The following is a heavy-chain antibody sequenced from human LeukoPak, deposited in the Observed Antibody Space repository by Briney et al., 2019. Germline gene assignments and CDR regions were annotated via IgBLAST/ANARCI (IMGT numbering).Heavy chain of an antibody. CDR3: AKDSVWFGDLLGGMDV. V-gene: IGHV3-23*01. D-gene: IGHD3-10*01. Sequence: GGSLRLSCAASGFTFSSYAMSWVRQAPGKGLEWVSAISGSGGSTYYADSVKGRFTISRDNSKNTLYLQMDTPRTEDTAVYYCAKDSVWFGDLLGGMDVWGQGTTVTVSS. CDR1: GFTFSSYA. CDR2: ISGSGGST. J-gene: IGHJ6*02.